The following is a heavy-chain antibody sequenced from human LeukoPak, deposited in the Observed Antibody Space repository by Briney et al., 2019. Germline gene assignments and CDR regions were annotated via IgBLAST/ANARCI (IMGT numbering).Heavy chain of an antibody. CDR1: GFTFSTYY. CDR3: VYGGSYYVA. J-gene: IGHJ5*02. Sequence: PGGSLRLSCAASGFTFSTYYMSWVRQAPGTGLEWVANIKQDGSEKYYVDSVKGRFTISRDNAKNSLYLQMNSLRAEDTALYYCVYGGSYYVAWGQGTLVTVSS. D-gene: IGHD3-10*01. V-gene: IGHV3-7*01. CDR2: IKQDGSEK.